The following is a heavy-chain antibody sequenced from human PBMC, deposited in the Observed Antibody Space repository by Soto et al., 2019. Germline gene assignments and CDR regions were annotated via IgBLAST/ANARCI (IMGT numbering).Heavy chain of an antibody. Sequence: SETLSLTCAVSGGSISSGGYSWSWIRQPPGKGLEWIGYIYHSGSTYYNPSLKSRVTISVDRSKNQFSLKLSSVTAADTAVYYCARDYSSWFDPWGQGTLVTSPQ. CDR1: GGSISSGGYS. V-gene: IGHV4-30-2*01. CDR3: ARDYSSWFDP. CDR2: IYHSGST. J-gene: IGHJ5*02. D-gene: IGHD4-4*01.